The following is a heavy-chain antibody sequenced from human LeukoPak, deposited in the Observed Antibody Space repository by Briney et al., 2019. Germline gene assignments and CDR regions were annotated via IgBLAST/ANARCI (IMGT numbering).Heavy chain of an antibody. CDR3: ARPYYYDSRIDP. CDR1: GGSISSSDYY. J-gene: IGHJ5*02. Sequence: SETLSLTCTDSGGSISSSDYYWSWIRQPPGKGLEWIAYMYYSGSTYYNPSLKSRVTMSADTSKNQLSLKLSSVTAADTAVYYCARPYYYDSRIDPWGQGILVTVSS. D-gene: IGHD3-22*01. CDR2: MYYSGST. V-gene: IGHV4-30-4*01.